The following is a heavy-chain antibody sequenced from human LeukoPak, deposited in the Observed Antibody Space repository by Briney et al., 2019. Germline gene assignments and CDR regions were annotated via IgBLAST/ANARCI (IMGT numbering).Heavy chain of an antibody. CDR2: ICSSSSTI. V-gene: IGHV3-48*04. Sequence: GGSLRVSCAASGFTFSSYSMNWVRQAPGKGLEWVSYICSSSSTIYYADSVKGRFTISRDNAKNSLYLQMNSLRAEDTAVFYCARAHCSSTSCYPMDVWGQGTTVTVFS. CDR1: GFTFSSYS. D-gene: IGHD2-2*01. J-gene: IGHJ6*02. CDR3: ARAHCSSTSCYPMDV.